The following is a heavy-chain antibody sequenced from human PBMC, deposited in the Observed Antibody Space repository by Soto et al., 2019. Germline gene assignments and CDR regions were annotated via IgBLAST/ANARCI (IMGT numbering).Heavy chain of an antibody. J-gene: IGHJ6*03. CDR2: IYSGGST. CDR1: GFTVSSNY. CDR3: ARDPGIVVVPAAKEGAYSYYYMDV. Sequence: EVQLVESGGGLVQPGGSLRLSCAASGFTVSSNYMSWVRQAPGKGLEGVSVIYSGGSTYYADSVKGRFTISRDNSKNTLYLQMNSLRAEDTAVYYCARDPGIVVVPAAKEGAYSYYYMDVWGKGTTVTVSS. D-gene: IGHD2-2*01. V-gene: IGHV3-66*01.